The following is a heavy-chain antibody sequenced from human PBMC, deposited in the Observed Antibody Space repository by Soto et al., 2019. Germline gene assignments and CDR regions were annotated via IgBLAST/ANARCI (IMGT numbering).Heavy chain of an antibody. D-gene: IGHD2-8*01. CDR3: ASIAGYCTNGVCYSDGMDV. CDR2: ISYDGSNK. V-gene: IGHV3-30-3*01. J-gene: IGHJ6*02. CDR1: GFTFSSYA. Sequence: QPGGSLRLSCAASGFTFSSYAMHWVRQAPGKGLEWVAVISYDGSNKYYADSVKGRFTISRDNSKNTLYLQMNSLRAEDTAVYYCASIAGYCTNGVCYSDGMDVWGQGTTVTVSS.